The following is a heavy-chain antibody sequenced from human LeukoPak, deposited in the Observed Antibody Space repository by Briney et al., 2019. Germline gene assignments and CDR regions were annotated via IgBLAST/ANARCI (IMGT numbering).Heavy chain of an antibody. D-gene: IGHD5-18*01. V-gene: IGHV4-59*01. CDR3: ARAESDTAMVSDY. CDR2: IYYSGST. Sequence: SETLSLTCTVSSGSISAYYWSWIRQPPGKGLEWIGYIYYSGSTNYNPSLKSRVTISLDTSKNQFSLKRSAVTAEDTAVYYCARAESDTAMVSDYWGQRTLVTVSS. J-gene: IGHJ4*02. CDR1: SGSISAYY.